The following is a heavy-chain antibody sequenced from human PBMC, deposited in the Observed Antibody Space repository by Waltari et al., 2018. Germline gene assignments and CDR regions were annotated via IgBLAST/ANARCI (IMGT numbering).Heavy chain of an antibody. Sequence: QVQLQESGPGLVKPSQTLSLTCTVSGGSISSGSYYWSWIRQPAGKGLEWIGRIYTSGSTNYNPSLKSRVTISVDTSKNQFSLKLSAVTAADTAVYYCARDEVLRGSYFFDYWGQGTLVTVSS. CDR2: IYTSGST. CDR1: GGSISSGSYY. CDR3: ARDEVLRGSYFFDY. V-gene: IGHV4-61*02. D-gene: IGHD1-26*01. J-gene: IGHJ4*02.